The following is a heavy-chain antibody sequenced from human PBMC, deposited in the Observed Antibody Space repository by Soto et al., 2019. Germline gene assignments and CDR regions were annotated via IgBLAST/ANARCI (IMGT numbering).Heavy chain of an antibody. CDR1: GFTFNNYG. J-gene: IGHJ5*02. V-gene: IGHV3-30*18. Sequence: GGSLRLSCAASGFTFNNYGMHWVRQTPGKGLEWVSTISYDESNKYYADSVKGRFTISRDNSKNTVYLQMNSLRPEDTAVYYCVKGKSGNWFDPWGQGTLVTVSS. CDR2: ISYDESNK. CDR3: VKGKSGNWFDP.